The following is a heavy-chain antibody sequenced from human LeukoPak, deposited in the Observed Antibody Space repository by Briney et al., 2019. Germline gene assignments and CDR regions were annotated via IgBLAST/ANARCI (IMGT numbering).Heavy chain of an antibody. V-gene: IGHV3-23*01. CDR1: GFTFSGYA. CDR2: ISDSGGSA. D-gene: IGHD1-1*01. J-gene: IGHJ4*02. Sequence: PGGSLRLSCAASGFTFSGYAMSWVRQAPGKGLEWVSVISDSGGSAYYADSVKGRFTMSRDNSKNTLYLQMNSLRAEDTAVYYCAKLMTTHRRYFDYWGQGTLVTVSS. CDR3: AKLMTTHRRYFDY.